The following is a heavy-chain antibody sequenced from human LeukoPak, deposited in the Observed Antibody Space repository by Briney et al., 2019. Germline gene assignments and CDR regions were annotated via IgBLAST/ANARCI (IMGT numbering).Heavy chain of an antibody. CDR1: GFTFSDYN. CDR2: ITSGTTYI. J-gene: IGHJ4*02. CDR3: ARIIVGATGIDY. Sequence: GGSLRLSCAASGFTFSDYNMNWVRQSPEKGLEWVSSITSGTTYIYYADSVRGRFTLSRDNAKNSLYLQMNSLRAEDTAVYYCARIIVGATGIDYWGRGTLVTVSS. D-gene: IGHD1-26*01. V-gene: IGHV3-21*01.